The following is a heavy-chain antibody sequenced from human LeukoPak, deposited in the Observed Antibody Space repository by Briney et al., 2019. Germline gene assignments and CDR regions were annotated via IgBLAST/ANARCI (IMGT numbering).Heavy chain of an antibody. D-gene: IGHD3-9*01. CDR1: GFTFSSYN. CDR2: ISSSSSYI. Sequence: GGSLRLSCAASGFTFSSYNMNWVRQAPGKGLEWVSSISSSSSYIYYADSVKGRFTISRDNAKNSLYLQMNSLRAEDTALYYCARDLLGYNKHYMDVWGKGTTVTVSS. CDR3: ARDLLGYNKHYMDV. J-gene: IGHJ6*03. V-gene: IGHV3-21*01.